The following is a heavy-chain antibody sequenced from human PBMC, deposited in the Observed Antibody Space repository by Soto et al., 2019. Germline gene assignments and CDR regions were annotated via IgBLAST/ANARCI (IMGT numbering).Heavy chain of an antibody. CDR3: ASGLRDILTGSDY. Sequence: QVQLVQSGAEVKKPGSSVQVSCKASGGTFSRYAISWVRQAPGQGLEWMGGIIPIFGTANSAQKFQGRVTITADEATSTAYMELSSLRSEATALYYCASGLRDILTGSDYWGQGTLVTVSS. CDR2: IIPIFGTA. J-gene: IGHJ4*02. V-gene: IGHV1-69*01. D-gene: IGHD3-9*01. CDR1: GGTFSRYA.